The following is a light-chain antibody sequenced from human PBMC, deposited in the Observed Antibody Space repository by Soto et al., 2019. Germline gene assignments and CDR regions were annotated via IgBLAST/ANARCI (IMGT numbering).Light chain of an antibody. Sequence: QSVLTQPPSVSGAPGQRVIISCTGSSTNIGAGYDVHWYQQVPGTAPKLLIFNNVNRPSGVPDRFSGSKSGTSASLAITGLQAEDEGDYYCQSYDSSLSGSGVFGGGTKVTVL. CDR1: STNIGAGYD. V-gene: IGLV1-40*01. CDR2: NNV. CDR3: QSYDSSLSGSGV. J-gene: IGLJ2*01.